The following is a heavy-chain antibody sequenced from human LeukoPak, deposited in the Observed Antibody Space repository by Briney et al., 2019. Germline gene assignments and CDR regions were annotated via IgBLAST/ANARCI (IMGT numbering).Heavy chain of an antibody. CDR2: IRSKAYGETA. J-gene: IGHJ4*02. Sequence: GGSLRLSCAASGFTVSSNYMSWIRQAPGKGLEWVGFIRSKAYGETADYAASVKGRFTISRDDSKAIAYLQMNSLKTEDTAVYHCTRDRGAYNLYDYWGQGTLVTVSS. V-gene: IGHV3-49*03. CDR1: GFTVSSNY. CDR3: TRDRGAYNLYDY. D-gene: IGHD1-1*01.